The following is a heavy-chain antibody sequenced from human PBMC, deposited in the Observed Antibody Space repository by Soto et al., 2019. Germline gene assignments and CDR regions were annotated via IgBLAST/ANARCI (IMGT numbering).Heavy chain of an antibody. CDR1: GFTFSSYD. Sequence: EVQLVESGGGLVQPGGSLRLSCAAPGFTFSSYDMHWVRQATGKGLEWVSAIGTAGDTYYPGSVKGRFTISRENAKNSLYLQMNSLRAGDTAVYYCARYNWNDNYFDYWGQGTLVTVSS. V-gene: IGHV3-13*01. D-gene: IGHD1-1*01. J-gene: IGHJ4*02. CDR2: IGTAGDT. CDR3: ARYNWNDNYFDY.